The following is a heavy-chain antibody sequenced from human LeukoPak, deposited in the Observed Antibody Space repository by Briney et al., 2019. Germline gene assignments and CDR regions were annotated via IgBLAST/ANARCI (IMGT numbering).Heavy chain of an antibody. J-gene: IGHJ4*02. Sequence: GRSLRLSCAASGFTFSSYGVHWVRQAPGKGLEWVAVIWYDGSNKYYADSVKGRFTISRDNSKNTLYLQMNSLRAEDTAAYYCAKGSYYDSSGSFYFDYWGQGTLVTVSS. D-gene: IGHD3-22*01. CDR1: GFTFSSYG. CDR2: IWYDGSNK. V-gene: IGHV3-33*06. CDR3: AKGSYYDSSGSFYFDY.